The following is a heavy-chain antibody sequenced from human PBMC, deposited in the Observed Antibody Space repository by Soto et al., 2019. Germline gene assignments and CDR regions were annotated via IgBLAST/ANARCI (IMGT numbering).Heavy chain of an antibody. J-gene: IGHJ6*02. CDR1: GFTFRGYA. V-gene: IGHV3-23*01. Sequence: EVQLLESGGDLVQPGGSLRLACAAAGFTFRGYAMSWVPQAPGKGLEWVSSISGSGETTHYAESVKGRFTISRDNSNNTLYLEMKSLRVEDSAVDYCVKVQFGRGILSNTMDVWGQGTTVTVSS. CDR3: VKVQFGRGILSNTMDV. D-gene: IGHD3-16*01. CDR2: ISGSGETT.